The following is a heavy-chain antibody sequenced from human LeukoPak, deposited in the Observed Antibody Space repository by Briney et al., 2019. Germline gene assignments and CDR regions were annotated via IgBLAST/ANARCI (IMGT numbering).Heavy chain of an antibody. CDR2: ISAYNGNT. D-gene: IGHD6-6*01. Sequence: ASVKLSCKASRYTFTSYGISWVRQAPGQRLEWMGWISAYNGNTNYAQKLQGRVPMPTDSSTSTAYMELRSLRSDDTAVYSCARLAARGGVFGSWGQGTLVTVPS. CDR3: ARLAARGGVFGS. V-gene: IGHV1-18*01. CDR1: RYTFTSYG. J-gene: IGHJ5*02.